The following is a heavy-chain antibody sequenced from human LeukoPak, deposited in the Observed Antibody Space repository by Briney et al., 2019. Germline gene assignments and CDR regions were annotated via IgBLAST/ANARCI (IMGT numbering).Heavy chain of an antibody. V-gene: IGHV4-59*11. D-gene: IGHD3-10*01. CDR3: GRDALVGFLSYYYIDV. CDR1: DGPIRSHY. Sequence: SDTLSLTCTVSDGPIRSHYWTWIRQSPIKGLEWIGDISNSGSTKYNPSLRSRVTISIDTSRSQFSLRLSSVTAADTAVYYCGRDALVGFLSYYYIDVWGKGITVTVSS. CDR2: ISNSGST. J-gene: IGHJ6*03.